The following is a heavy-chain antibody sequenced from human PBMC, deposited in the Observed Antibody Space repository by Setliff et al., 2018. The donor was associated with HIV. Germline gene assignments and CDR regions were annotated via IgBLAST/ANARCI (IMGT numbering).Heavy chain of an antibody. V-gene: IGHV3-23*01. D-gene: IGHD6-13*01. CDR2: ITGSGDST. J-gene: IGHJ6*02. CDR1: GFTFISYA. Sequence: GGSLRLSCAASGFTFISYAMTWVRQAPGKGLEWVSSITGSGDSTYYANSVKGRFTISRDSSKNTLSLQMSSLRAEDTALYYCATGGMAAAGPGGGHGLDVWGQGTTVTVSS. CDR3: ATGGMAAAGPGGGHGLDV.